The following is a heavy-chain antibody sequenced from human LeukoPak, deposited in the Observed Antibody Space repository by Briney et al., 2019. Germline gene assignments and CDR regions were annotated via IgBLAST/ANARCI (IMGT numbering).Heavy chain of an antibody. CDR3: ARSYDSSGYYYGALDY. CDR2: IYYSGST. J-gene: IGHJ4*02. Sequence: PSETLSLTCTVSGGSISSYYWSWIRQPPGKGLEWTGYIYYSGSTNYNPSLKSRVTISVDTSKNQFSLKLSSVTAADTAVYYCARSYDSSGYYYGALDYWGQGTLVTVSS. CDR1: GGSISSYY. V-gene: IGHV4-59*01. D-gene: IGHD3-22*01.